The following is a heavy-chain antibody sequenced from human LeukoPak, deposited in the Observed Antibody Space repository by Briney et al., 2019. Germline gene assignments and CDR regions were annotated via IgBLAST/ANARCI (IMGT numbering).Heavy chain of an antibody. CDR3: ARDRAVTLFDP. V-gene: IGHV4-34*01. J-gene: IGHJ5*02. CDR2: INHSGST. Sequence: SETLSLTCAVYGGSFSGYYWSWIRQPPGKGLEWIGEINHSGSTNYNPSLKSRVTISVDTSKNQFSLKLSSVTAADTAVYYCARDRAVTLFDPWGQGTLVTVSS. CDR1: GGSFSGYY. D-gene: IGHD4-11*01.